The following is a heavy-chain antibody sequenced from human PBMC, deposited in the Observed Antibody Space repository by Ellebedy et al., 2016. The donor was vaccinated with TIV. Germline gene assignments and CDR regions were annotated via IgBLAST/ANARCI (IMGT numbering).Heavy chain of an antibody. J-gene: IGHJ6*02. V-gene: IGHV3-43*02. Sequence: PGGSLRLSCAASGFTFADFAMHWVRQVPGKGMECVSVITRDGTSTYYADSVKGRFTISRDNSKNSLYLQMNSLRSEDTAFYYCAKDQIGATSRDPFYGMDVWGPGTTVTVSS. D-gene: IGHD1-26*01. CDR2: ITRDGTST. CDR1: GFTFADFA. CDR3: AKDQIGATSRDPFYGMDV.